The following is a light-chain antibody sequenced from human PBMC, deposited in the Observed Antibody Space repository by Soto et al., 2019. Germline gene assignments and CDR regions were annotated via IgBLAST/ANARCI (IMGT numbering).Light chain of an antibody. V-gene: IGLV2-14*01. CDR2: EVS. CDR3: SSYTSPSSCV. Sequence: QSVLTQPASVSGSPGQSITISCTGTTSDIGTYNYVSWYQQHPGEAPQLMIYEVSHRPSWVSDRFSGSKSGNTASLTISGLQTEDEADYYCSSYTSPSSCVFGTGTKLTVL. J-gene: IGLJ1*01. CDR1: TSDIGTYNY.